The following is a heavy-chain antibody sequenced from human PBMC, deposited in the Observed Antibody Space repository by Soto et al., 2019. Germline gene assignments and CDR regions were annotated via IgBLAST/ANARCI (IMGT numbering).Heavy chain of an antibody. Sequence: QVQLVESGGGVVQPGRSLRLSCAASGFTFSSYGMHWVRQAPGKGLEGVAVISYDGSNKYYADSVKGRFTISRDNSKNTLYLQMNSLRAEDTAVYYCAKDRLPERVDAFDIWGQGTMVTVSS. CDR3: AKDRLPERVDAFDI. V-gene: IGHV3-30*18. J-gene: IGHJ3*02. D-gene: IGHD1-26*01. CDR2: ISYDGSNK. CDR1: GFTFSSYG.